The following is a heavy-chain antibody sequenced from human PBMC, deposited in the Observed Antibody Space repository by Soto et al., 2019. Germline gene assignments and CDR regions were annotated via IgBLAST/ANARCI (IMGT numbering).Heavy chain of an antibody. J-gene: IGHJ5*02. CDR2: IKQDGSEI. Sequence: GGSLRLSCVGSGFTFGSYWMSWVRQAPGGGLEWVANIKQDGSEIHYLESVKGRFTIFRDNAKKSLYLQMTSLSAEDTAVYFCATYSGSYFPVGHDRWGQGTLVTVSS. V-gene: IGHV3-7*01. D-gene: IGHD1-26*01. CDR3: ATYSGSYFPVGHDR. CDR1: GFTFGSYW.